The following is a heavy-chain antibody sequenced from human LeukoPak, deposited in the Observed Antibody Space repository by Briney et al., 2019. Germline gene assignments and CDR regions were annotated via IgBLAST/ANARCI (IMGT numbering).Heavy chain of an antibody. Sequence: SSETLSLTCAVYGGSFSGYYWSWLRQPPGKGLEWIGEINHSGSTNYNPSLKSRVTISVDTSKNQFSLKLSSVTAADTAVYYCANPSDTYSSGYYYGAFDIWGQGTMVTVSS. CDR2: INHSGST. V-gene: IGHV4-34*01. J-gene: IGHJ3*02. D-gene: IGHD3-22*01. CDR3: ANPSDTYSSGYYYGAFDI. CDR1: GGSFSGYY.